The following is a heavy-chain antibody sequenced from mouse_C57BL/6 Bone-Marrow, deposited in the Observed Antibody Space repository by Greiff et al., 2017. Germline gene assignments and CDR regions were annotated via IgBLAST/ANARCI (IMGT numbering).Heavy chain of an antibody. V-gene: IGHV1-81*01. CDR1: GYTFTSYG. CDR3: ARDLGAMDY. J-gene: IGHJ4*01. Sequence: VQLQQSGAELARPGASVKLSCKASGYTFTSYGISWVKQRTGQALEWIGEIYPRSGNTYYNEKFKGKATLTADKSSSTAYMELRSLTSEDSAVYFCARDLGAMDYWGQGTSVTVSS. CDR2: IYPRSGNT. D-gene: IGHD3-3*01.